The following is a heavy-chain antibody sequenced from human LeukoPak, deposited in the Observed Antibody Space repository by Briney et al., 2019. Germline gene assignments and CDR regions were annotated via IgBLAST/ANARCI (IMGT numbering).Heavy chain of an antibody. J-gene: IGHJ6*03. Sequence: GASVKVSCKASGYTFTGYYMHWVRQAPGKGLEWMGIINPSGGSTSYAQKFQGRVTMTRDMSTSTVYMELSSLRSEDTAVYYCARDGRPYYYDSYYYYYMDVWGKGTTVTISS. V-gene: IGHV1-46*01. CDR2: INPSGGST. D-gene: IGHD3-22*01. CDR1: GYTFTGYY. CDR3: ARDGRPYYYDSYYYYYMDV.